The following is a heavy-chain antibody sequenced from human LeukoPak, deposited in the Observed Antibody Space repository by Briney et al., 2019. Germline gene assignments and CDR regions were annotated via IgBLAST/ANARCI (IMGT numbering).Heavy chain of an antibody. CDR3: ARADTLLGTSLENDY. Sequence: GGSLRLSCAPSGFTFSSAWMHWVRQAPGKGLEWVSCISSSSTYIHYADSVKGRFTISRDNAKNSLYLQMNSLRAEDTAVYYCARADTLLGTSLENDYWGQGTLVTVSS. V-gene: IGHV3-21*01. CDR1: GFTFSSAW. CDR2: ISSSSTYI. D-gene: IGHD2-2*01. J-gene: IGHJ4*02.